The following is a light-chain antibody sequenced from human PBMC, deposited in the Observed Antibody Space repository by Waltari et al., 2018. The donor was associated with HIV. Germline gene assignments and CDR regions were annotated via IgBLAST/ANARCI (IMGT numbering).Light chain of an antibody. J-gene: IGLJ2*01. CDR1: TSVPGRTY. CDR2: RNY. CDR3: AIWDDNLRGV. Sequence: QSVPSQPHSASGTPAPRATISCSGSTSVPGRTYVHWYQQLPGAAPKLLIYRNYQRPSGVPDRFSGSKSGSSASLTISGLRSDDEADYYCAIWDDNLRGVFGGGTRLTV. V-gene: IGLV1-47*01.